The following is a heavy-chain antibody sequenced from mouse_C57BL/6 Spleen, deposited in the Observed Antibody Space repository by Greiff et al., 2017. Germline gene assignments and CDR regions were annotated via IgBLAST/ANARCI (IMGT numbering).Heavy chain of an antibody. CDR3: ARIPGYAMDY. CDR2: INPYNGGT. J-gene: IGHJ4*01. Sequence: EVQLVESGPVLVKPGASVKMSCKASGYTFTDYYMNWVKQSHGKSLEWIGVINPYNGGTSYNQKFKGKATLTVDKSSSTAYMELNSLTSEDSAVYYCARIPGYAMDYWGQGTSVTVSS. CDR1: GYTFTDYY. V-gene: IGHV1-19*01.